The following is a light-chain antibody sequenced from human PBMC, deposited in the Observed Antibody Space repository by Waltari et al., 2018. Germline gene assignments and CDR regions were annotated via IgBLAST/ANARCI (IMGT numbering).Light chain of an antibody. CDR1: PTVRTTY. Sequence: EIVLTQSPGTLSLSPGERATLSCRASPTVRTTYLAWYQQKPGQAPTLLIYGAASRATGIPDRVSGSGSGTDFSLTISSLEPEDFAVYYCQQYDISPLTFGGGTKVEIK. J-gene: IGKJ4*01. CDR3: QQYDISPLT. V-gene: IGKV3-20*01. CDR2: GAA.